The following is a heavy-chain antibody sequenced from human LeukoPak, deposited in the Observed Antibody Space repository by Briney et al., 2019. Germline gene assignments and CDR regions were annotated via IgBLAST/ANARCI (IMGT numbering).Heavy chain of an antibody. CDR2: IYYSGST. CDR1: GGSISSYY. V-gene: IGHV4-59*01. J-gene: IGHJ4*02. D-gene: IGHD1-1*01. CDR3: ASSDMNWNDAYDY. Sequence: PSETLSLTCTVSGGSISSYYWSWIRQPPGKGLEWIGYIYYSGSTNYNPSLKSRVTISVDTSKNQFSLKLSSVTAADTAVYYCASSDMNWNDAYDYWGQGTLVTVSS.